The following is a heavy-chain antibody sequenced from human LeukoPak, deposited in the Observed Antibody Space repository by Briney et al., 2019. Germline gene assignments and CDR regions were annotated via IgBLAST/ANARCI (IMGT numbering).Heavy chain of an antibody. J-gene: IGHJ3*02. V-gene: IGHV3-21*01. CDR1: GFTFSSYN. CDR3: ARGQVAFDI. CDR2: ISSSSNYI. Sequence: GGSLRLSCAASGFTFSSYNMNWVRQAPGKGLEWVSSISSSSNYIYYADSVKGRFTISRDNAKNSLYPQMNSLRAEDTAVYYCARGQVAFDIWGQGTMVTVSS.